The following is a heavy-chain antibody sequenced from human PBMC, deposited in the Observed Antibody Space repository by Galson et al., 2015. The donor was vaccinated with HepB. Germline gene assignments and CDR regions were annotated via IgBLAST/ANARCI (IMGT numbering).Heavy chain of an antibody. V-gene: IGHV3-23*01. CDR2: ISGSGDTT. J-gene: IGHJ4*02. D-gene: IGHD2-21*02. CDR3: AKAPFHSAYRDFYFEN. Sequence: SLRLSCAASGFVFRGYAMPWVRQAPGKGLQWVATISGSGDTTYYADAVKGRFPISRDNARNTLYVQMSSLRAEDTAMYYCAKAPFHSAYRDFYFENWGLGTLVTVSS. CDR1: GFVFRGYA.